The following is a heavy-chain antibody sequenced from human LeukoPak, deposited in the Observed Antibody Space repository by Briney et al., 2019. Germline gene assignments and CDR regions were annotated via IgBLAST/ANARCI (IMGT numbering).Heavy chain of an antibody. CDR1: GGSFSGYY. V-gene: IGHV4-34*01. Sequence: SETLSLTCAVYGGSFSGYYWSWIRQPPGKGLEWIGEINHSGSTNYNPSLKSRVTISVDTSKNQFSLELSSVTAADTAVYYCARGRYNWTRWGQGTLVTVSS. CDR3: ARGRYNWTR. D-gene: IGHD1-1*01. CDR2: INHSGST. J-gene: IGHJ4*02.